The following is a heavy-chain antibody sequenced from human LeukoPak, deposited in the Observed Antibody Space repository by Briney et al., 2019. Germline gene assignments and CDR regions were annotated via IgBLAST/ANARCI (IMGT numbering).Heavy chain of an antibody. Sequence: ASVKVSCKASGYTFSHFGFLWVRQVPGQGFGWVAWISFYDGKTNYAQNLQGRVTMTTDTSTSTAYMELRSLRSDDTAVYYCASSQGPGDPEDYWGQGTLVTVSS. CDR3: ASSQGPGDPEDY. CDR1: GYTFSHFG. V-gene: IGHV1-18*01. D-gene: IGHD7-27*01. J-gene: IGHJ4*02. CDR2: ISFYDGKT.